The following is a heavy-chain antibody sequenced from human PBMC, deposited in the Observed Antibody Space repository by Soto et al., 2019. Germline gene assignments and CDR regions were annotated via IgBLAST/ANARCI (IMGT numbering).Heavy chain of an antibody. Sequence: ASVKVSCKASGYTFTSYDINWVRQATGQGLEWMGWMNPNSGNTGYAQKFQGRVTMTRNTSISTAYMELSSLRSEDTAVYYCARGREVLRFLEWLARPQNWFDPWGQGTLVTVSS. CDR3: ARGREVLRFLEWLARPQNWFDP. D-gene: IGHD3-3*01. CDR2: MNPNSGNT. CDR1: GYTFTSYD. J-gene: IGHJ5*02. V-gene: IGHV1-8*01.